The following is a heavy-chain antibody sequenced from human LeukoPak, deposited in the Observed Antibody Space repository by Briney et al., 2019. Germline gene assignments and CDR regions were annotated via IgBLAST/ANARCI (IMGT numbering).Heavy chain of an antibody. CDR1: GFTFSNYW. J-gene: IGHJ4*02. CDR3: ARGGHRQREF. CDR2: IKHDGSDK. Sequence: GGSLRLSCSASGFTFSNYWMTWVRQSPGKGLEWEAIIKHDGSDKYCVDSVKGRFTISRDNAKNSLYLQMSSLRAEDTAVYYCARGGHRQREFWGQGTLVTVSS. D-gene: IGHD3-10*01. V-gene: IGHV3-7*01.